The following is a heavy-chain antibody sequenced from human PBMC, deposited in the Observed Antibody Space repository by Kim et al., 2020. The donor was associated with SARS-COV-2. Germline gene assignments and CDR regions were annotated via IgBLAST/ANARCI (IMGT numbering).Heavy chain of an antibody. CDR1: GGSIKTGRYY. D-gene: IGHD1-20*01. J-gene: IGHJ3*02. CDR2: IFYSGSS. CDR3: EPPPYPNNIDAFHT. Sequence: SETLSLTCAVSGGSIKTGRYYWAWIRQPLGKGPDWIGPIFYSGSSHYNPSLKGRVTISVDKPYNHFSLKLTSVIAPDTPLYYCEPPPYPNNIDAFHTLG. V-gene: IGHV4-39*02.